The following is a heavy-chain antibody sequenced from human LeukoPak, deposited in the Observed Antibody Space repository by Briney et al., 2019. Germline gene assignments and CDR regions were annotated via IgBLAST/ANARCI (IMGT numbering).Heavy chain of an antibody. Sequence: PSETLSLTCTVSGGSFSSYYWNWIRQPPGEGREWSGYIYYSGTTNYNPSLKSRVTISVDTPKHQFSLKLNSVTAADTAVYYCAREKSGEFDYWGQGTLVTVSS. J-gene: IGHJ4*02. CDR2: IYYSGTT. V-gene: IGHV4-59*01. CDR1: GGSFSSYY. D-gene: IGHD7-27*01. CDR3: AREKSGEFDY.